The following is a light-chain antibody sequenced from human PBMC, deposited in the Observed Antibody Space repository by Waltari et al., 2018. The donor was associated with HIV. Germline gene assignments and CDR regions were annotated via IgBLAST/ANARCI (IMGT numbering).Light chain of an antibody. CDR1: SSNVGSKP. CDR2: RDY. Sequence: QSVLTQPPSASGTLGQSVTISCPGSSSNVGSKPVYWFQQVSGTAPKLLIYRDYRRRSGIPDRSSGSKSGASASLTISGLRSEDEADYYCVAWDDSLSGYVFGTGTKVSVL. J-gene: IGLJ1*01. V-gene: IGLV1-47*01. CDR3: VAWDDSLSGYV.